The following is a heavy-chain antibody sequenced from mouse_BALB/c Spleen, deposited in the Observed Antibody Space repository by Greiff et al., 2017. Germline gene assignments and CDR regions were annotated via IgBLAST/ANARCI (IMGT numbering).Heavy chain of an antibody. V-gene: IGHV2-9-2*01. Sequence: VKLVESGPGLVAPSQSLSITCTVSGFSLTSYDISWIRQPPGKGLEWLGVIWTGGGTNYNSAFMSRLSISKDNSKSQVFLKMNSLQTDDTAIYYCVRDEGYYAMDYWGQGTSVTVSS. J-gene: IGHJ4*01. CDR1: GFSLTSYD. CDR2: IWTGGGT. CDR3: VRDEGYYAMDY.